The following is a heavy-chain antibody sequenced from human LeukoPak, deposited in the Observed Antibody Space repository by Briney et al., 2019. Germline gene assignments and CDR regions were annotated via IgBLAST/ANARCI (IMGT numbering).Heavy chain of an antibody. V-gene: IGHV1-3*01. D-gene: IGHD5-18*01. CDR3: ARGYSYGYSFFDY. CDR1: GGTFSSYA. J-gene: IGHJ4*02. Sequence: ASVKVSCKASGGTFSSYAISWVRQAPGQRLEWMGWINAGNGNTKYSQKFQGRVTITRDTSASTAYMELSSLRSEDTAVYYCARGYSYGYSFFDYWGQGTLVTVSS. CDR2: INAGNGNT.